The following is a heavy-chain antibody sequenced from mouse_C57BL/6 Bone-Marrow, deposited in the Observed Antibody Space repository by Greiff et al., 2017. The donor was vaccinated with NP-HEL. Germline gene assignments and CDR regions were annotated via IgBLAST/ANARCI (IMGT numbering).Heavy chain of an antibody. Sequence: EVQGVESGGDLVKPGGSLKLSCAASGFTFSSYGMSWVRQTPDKRLEWVATISSGGSYTYYPDRVKGRFTISRDNAKNTLYLQMSSLKSEDTAMYYCARHEPWTFWYFDVWGTGTTVTVSS. CDR3: ARHEPWTFWYFDV. CDR2: ISSGGSYT. J-gene: IGHJ1*03. D-gene: IGHD6-1*01. CDR1: GFTFSSYG. V-gene: IGHV5-6*01.